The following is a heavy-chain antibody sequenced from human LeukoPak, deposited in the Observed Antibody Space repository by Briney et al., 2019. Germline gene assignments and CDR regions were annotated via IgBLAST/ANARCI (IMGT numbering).Heavy chain of an antibody. V-gene: IGHV3-30*02. CDR1: GFTFSSYG. CDR2: IRYDGSNK. J-gene: IGHJ4*02. CDR3: ARGGAARPDF. Sequence: GGSLRLSCAASGFTFSSYGMHWVRQAPGKGLEWVAFIRYDGSNKYYADSVEGRFTISRDNSKNTLYLQMNSLRVEDTAVYYCARGGAARPDFWGQGTLVTVSS. D-gene: IGHD6-6*01.